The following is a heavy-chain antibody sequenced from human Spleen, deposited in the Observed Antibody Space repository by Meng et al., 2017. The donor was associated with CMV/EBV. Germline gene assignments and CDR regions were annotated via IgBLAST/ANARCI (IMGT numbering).Heavy chain of an antibody. V-gene: IGHV2-5*01. CDR1: GFSLSTRGVG. J-gene: IGHJ4*02. CDR2: IYWNDDK. Sequence: SGPTLVNPTQTLTLTCTSSGFSLSTRGVGVGWIRQPPGKALEWLALIYWNDDKRYSPSLRSRLTITKDTSKNQVVLTMTNMDPVDTATHYCAHVTYYYDSSGYYYAYFDYWGQGTLVTVSS. D-gene: IGHD3-22*01. CDR3: AHVTYYYDSSGYYYAYFDY.